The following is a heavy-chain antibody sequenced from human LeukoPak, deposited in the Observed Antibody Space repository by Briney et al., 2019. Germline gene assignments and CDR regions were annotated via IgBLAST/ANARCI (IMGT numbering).Heavy chain of an antibody. CDR2: LCNSGSA. V-gene: IGHV4-39*01. D-gene: IGHD6-25*01. CDR1: GGSITSSSYY. CDR3: ARRNIAAAAFDY. J-gene: IGHJ4*02. Sequence: SETLSLTCTVSGGSITSSSYYWGWVRQPPGKGLEWIGSLCNSGSAYYNPSLKSRVTISGDTSTNQFSLKVSSVPAADTAVYYCARRNIAAAAFDYWGQGTLVTVSS.